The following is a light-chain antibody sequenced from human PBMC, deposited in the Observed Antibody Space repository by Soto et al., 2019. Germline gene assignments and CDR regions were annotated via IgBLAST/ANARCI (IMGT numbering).Light chain of an antibody. CDR2: AAS. CDR1: QTISSH. V-gene: IGKV1-39*01. CDR3: QQSYTTPIT. Sequence: DIQMTQSPSSLSASVGDRVIITCRASQTISSHLNWYQQKPGKAPNLLVYAASSLQSGVPSRFTGSGSGSDFTLTISSLQPADFATYFCQQSYTTPITFGQGTRLEIK. J-gene: IGKJ5*01.